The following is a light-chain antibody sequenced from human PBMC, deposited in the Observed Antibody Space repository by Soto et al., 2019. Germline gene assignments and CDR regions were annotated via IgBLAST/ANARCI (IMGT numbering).Light chain of an antibody. V-gene: IGLV3-21*04. CDR2: DDS. CDR3: QVWDPSSERPYV. CDR1: NIGSKS. Sequence: SYELTQPPSVSVAPGKTAKISCGGSNIGSKSVHWYQQKPGQAPVLVIYDDSDRPSGIPERFSGSDSGNTATLTISRVEAGDEADYYCQVWDPSSERPYVFGPGTKLTVL. J-gene: IGLJ1*01.